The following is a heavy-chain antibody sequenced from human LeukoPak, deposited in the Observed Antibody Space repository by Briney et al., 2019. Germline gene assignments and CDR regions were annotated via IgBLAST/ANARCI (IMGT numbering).Heavy chain of an antibody. V-gene: IGHV4-34*01. Sequence: SETLSLTCAVYGGSFSAYYWSWIRQPPGKGLEWIGEINHSGSTNYNPSLKSRVTISVDTSKNQFSLKLSSVTAADTAVYYCARGGLHCGGDCYVDYWGQGTLVTVSS. CDR2: INHSGST. CDR3: ARGGLHCGGDCYVDY. CDR1: GGSFSAYY. D-gene: IGHD2-21*02. J-gene: IGHJ4*02.